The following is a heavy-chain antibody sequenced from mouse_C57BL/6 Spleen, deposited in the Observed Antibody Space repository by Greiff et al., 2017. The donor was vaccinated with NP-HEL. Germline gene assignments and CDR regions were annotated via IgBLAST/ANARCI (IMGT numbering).Heavy chain of an antibody. CDR2: INPNNGGT. CDR3: ARTHITTVVATGNAMDY. V-gene: IGHV1-18*01. CDR1: GYTFTDYN. J-gene: IGHJ4*01. Sequence: EVQLQQSGPELVKPGASVKIPCKASGYTFTDYNMDWVKQSHGKSLEWIGDINPNNGGTIYNQKFKGKATLTVDKSSSTAYMELRSLTSEDTAVYYCARTHITTVVATGNAMDYWGQGTSVTVSS. D-gene: IGHD1-1*01.